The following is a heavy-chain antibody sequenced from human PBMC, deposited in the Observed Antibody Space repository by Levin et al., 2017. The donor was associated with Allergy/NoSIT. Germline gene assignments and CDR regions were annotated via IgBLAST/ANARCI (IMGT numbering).Heavy chain of an antibody. V-gene: IGHV4-4*07. J-gene: IGHJ4*02. CDR2: IYRSGTT. D-gene: IGHD2-21*02. Sequence: SQTLSLTCTVSGDSIGSYYWSWIRQPAGKGLEWIGRIYRSGTTNYNPSLRSRVSMSLDTSKNQFSLTLSSVTAADTAVYYCARAYCGSHCYFAYWGQGTLVTVSS. CDR1: GDSIGSYY. CDR3: ARAYCGSHCYFAY.